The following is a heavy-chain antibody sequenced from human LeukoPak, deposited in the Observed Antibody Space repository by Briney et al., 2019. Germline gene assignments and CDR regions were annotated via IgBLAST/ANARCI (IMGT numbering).Heavy chain of an antibody. Sequence: GGSLRLSCGVSGFNFRGSTMTWVRQAPGKGPEWVSSISASGDATYYADSEKGRFSISRDNSKSTMSLQMNNLREEDTAVYSCANGPSSSWPGLNYWGQGALVVVSS. J-gene: IGHJ4*02. CDR1: GFNFRGST. CDR2: ISASGDAT. V-gene: IGHV3-23*01. CDR3: ANGPSSSWPGLNY. D-gene: IGHD6-13*01.